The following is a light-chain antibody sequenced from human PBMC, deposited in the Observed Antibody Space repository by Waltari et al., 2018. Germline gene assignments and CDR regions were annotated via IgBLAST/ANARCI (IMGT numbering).Light chain of an antibody. J-gene: IGLJ2*01. CDR2: DSDI. V-gene: IGLV5-45*01. CDR3: MVWHGGAVV. CDR1: SDMYVGDYR. Sequence: QPVLTQPPSLSAPPGTPASLTCTLRSDMYVGDYRIFWYQQMPGSPPHYLLTDSDIQWGSGVPRRFSGSKDASANAGVLVISAGQAEDEADYYCMVWHGGAVVFGGGTKLTVL.